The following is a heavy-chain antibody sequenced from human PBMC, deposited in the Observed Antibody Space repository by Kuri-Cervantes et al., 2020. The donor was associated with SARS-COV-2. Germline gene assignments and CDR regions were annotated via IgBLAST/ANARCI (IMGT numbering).Heavy chain of an antibody. CDR2: IYYSGST. Sequence: SETLSLTCIVSGGSISSSSYYWGWIRQPPGKGLEWIGSIYYSGSTYYNPSLKSRVTISVDTSKNQFSLKLSSVTAADTAVYYCARHANSSSWYGYYYYHGMDVWGQGTMVTVSS. J-gene: IGHJ6*02. V-gene: IGHV4-39*01. CDR3: ARHANSSSWYGYYYYHGMDV. CDR1: GGSISSSSYY. D-gene: IGHD6-13*01.